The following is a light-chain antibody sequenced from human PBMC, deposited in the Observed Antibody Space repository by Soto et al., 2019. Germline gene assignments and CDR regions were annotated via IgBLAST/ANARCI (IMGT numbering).Light chain of an antibody. CDR2: AAS. CDR3: QQSYSIPLT. J-gene: IGKJ2*01. Sequence: DIQMTQSPSSLSGSVGDRVTITCRASQTISTYLNWYQQKPEKAPKVLIYAASSLQSGVPSRFSGSGSGTDFTLTISSLQPEDFATYYCQQSYSIPLTFGQGTKLEIK. V-gene: IGKV1-39*01. CDR1: QTISTY.